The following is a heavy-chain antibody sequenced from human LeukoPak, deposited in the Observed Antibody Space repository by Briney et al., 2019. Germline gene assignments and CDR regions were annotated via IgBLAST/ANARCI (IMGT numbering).Heavy chain of an antibody. D-gene: IGHD5-18*01. CDR2: IYYSGST. J-gene: IGHJ3*01. CDR1: GGSISSYY. CDR3: AWVDRAAYAFVF. Sequence: SETLSLTCTVSGGSISSYYWSWIRQPPGKGLEWIGYIYYSGSTNYNPSLKSRVTISVDTSKNQFSLKLSSVTAADTAVYYCAWVDRAAYAFVFWGQGTMVTVSS. V-gene: IGHV4-59*01.